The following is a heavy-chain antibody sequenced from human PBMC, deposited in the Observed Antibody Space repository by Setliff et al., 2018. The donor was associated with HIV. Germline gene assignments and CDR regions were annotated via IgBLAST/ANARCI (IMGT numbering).Heavy chain of an antibody. D-gene: IGHD6-13*01. CDR2: IYRQGTT. J-gene: IGHJ5*02. V-gene: IGHV3-53*01. Sequence: PVGSLRLSCAASGITVSSDYMSWVRQAPGKGLQWVSVIYRQGTTYYADSVKGRFTISRDNSKNTLHLQMNNLRVEDTAVYYCARGFGTSWSLGPWGQGTLVTVSS. CDR3: ARGFGTSWSLGP. CDR1: GITVSSDY.